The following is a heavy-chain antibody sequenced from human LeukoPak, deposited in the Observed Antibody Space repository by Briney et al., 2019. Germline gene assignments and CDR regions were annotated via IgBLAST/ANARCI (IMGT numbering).Heavy chain of an antibody. V-gene: IGHV1-46*01. CDR3: ATLTAHCSSTSCHGGIPRVRLLDYYYMDV. Sequence: ASVKVSCKASGYTFTSYYMHWVRQPPGQGLEWMGIINPSGGSTSYAQKFQGRGTMTRDTAISTAYMELSRLSPDATAAYYCATLTAHCSSTSCHGGIPRVRLLDYYYMDVWGKGTTVTISS. CDR2: INPSGGST. J-gene: IGHJ6*03. D-gene: IGHD2-2*01. CDR1: GYTFTSYY.